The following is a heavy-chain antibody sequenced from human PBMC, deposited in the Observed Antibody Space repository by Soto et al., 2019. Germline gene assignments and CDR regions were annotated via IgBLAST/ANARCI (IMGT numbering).Heavy chain of an antibody. D-gene: IGHD3-10*01. V-gene: IGHV4-39*07. Sequence: SETLSLTCTVSGGSISSSSYYWGWIRQPPGKGLEWIGYIYYSGSTYYNPSLMNRVTMSVDRSKNQFSLKLSSVTAADTAVYYCARVWGGAFDFWGQGTMVTVSS. J-gene: IGHJ3*01. CDR3: ARVWGGAFDF. CDR1: GGSISSSSYY. CDR2: IYYSGST.